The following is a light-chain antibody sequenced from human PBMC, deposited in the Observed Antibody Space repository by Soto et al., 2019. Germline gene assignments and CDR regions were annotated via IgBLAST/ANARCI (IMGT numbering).Light chain of an antibody. CDR3: QQYGSSPPYT. V-gene: IGKV3-20*01. CDR1: QSVSSSH. Sequence: EIVLTQSPGTLSLSPGERATLSCRASQSVSSSHLAWYQQKPGQAPRLLIYGASSRATGIPDRFSGSGSGTDFTLTSSRLEPEDLAVYYCQQYGSSPPYTFGQGTKLELK. CDR2: GAS. J-gene: IGKJ2*01.